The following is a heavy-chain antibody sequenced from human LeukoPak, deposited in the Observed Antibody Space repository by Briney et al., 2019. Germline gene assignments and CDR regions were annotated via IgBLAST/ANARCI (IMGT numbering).Heavy chain of an antibody. V-gene: IGHV4-30-4*08. Sequence: SQTLSLTCTVPGGSISSGDYYWSWIRQPPGKGLEWPGYIYYSGSTYYNPSLKSRVTIPVDTSKNQFSLKRSSVTAADTPVYHSARAFPLYYDSGGYYDYNWGEGTLGTVSS. CDR3: ARAFPLYYDSGGYYDYN. J-gene: IGHJ1*01. D-gene: IGHD3-22*01. CDR1: GGSISSGDYY. CDR2: IYYSGST.